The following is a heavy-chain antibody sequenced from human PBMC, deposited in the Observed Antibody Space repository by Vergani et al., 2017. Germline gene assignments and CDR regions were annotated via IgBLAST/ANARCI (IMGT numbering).Heavy chain of an antibody. CDR2: IDHTGRP. D-gene: IGHD4-11*01. V-gene: IGHV4-34*01. CDR3: ARVNTETNGHLYYYYYIDV. J-gene: IGHJ6*03. CDR1: GGSFTSYH. Sequence: QVQLQQWGGGLLKPSETLSLTCVVNGGSFTSYHWTWIRQSPGEGLEWVGDIDHTGRPDYNPYLKSRLTMSVDKSRNQFSLTLNSVTATDTAIYFCARVNTETNGHLYYYYYIDVGGQGTAVTVS.